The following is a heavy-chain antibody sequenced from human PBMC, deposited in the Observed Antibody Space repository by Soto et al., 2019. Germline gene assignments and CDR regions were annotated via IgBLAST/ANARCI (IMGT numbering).Heavy chain of an antibody. CDR3: ARSYGVRGVVIEHYFGY. D-gene: IGHD3-10*01. CDR1: GYTFTSYG. CDR2: ISAYNGNT. V-gene: IGHV1-18*01. J-gene: IGHJ4*02. Sequence: ASVKVSCKASGYTFTSYGITWVRQAPGQGLEWMGWISAYNGNTKYAQKLQGRVTMTTDTSTSTAYMELRSLRSDDTAVYYCARSYGVRGVVIEHYFGYWGQGTLVTVSS.